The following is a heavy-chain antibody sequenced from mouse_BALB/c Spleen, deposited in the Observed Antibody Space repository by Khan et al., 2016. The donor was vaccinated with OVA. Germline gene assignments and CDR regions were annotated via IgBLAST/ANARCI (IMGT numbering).Heavy chain of an antibody. CDR3: ARDKLGWAMDY. CDR1: GYTFTNYG. V-gene: IGHV9-1*02. Sequence: QIQLVQSGPELKKPGETVKISCKASGYTFTNYGMNWVKQAPGKGLKWMGWINTYTGEPTYADDFKGRFAFSLETSSSTAYLQINNLKNEDMATYFCARDKLGWAMDYWGQGTSVTVSS. D-gene: IGHD4-1*01. CDR2: INTYTGEP. J-gene: IGHJ4*01.